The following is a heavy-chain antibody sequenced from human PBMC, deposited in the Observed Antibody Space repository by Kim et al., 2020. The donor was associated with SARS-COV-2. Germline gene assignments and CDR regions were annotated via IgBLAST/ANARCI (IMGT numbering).Heavy chain of an antibody. Sequence: SETLSLTCAVYGGSFSGYYWSWIRQPPGKGLEWIGEINHSGSTNYNPSLKSRVTISVDTSKNQFSLKLSSVTAADTAVYYCARGRVVRGVIITYYYYGMDVWGQGTTVTVSS. J-gene: IGHJ6*02. CDR2: INHSGST. CDR1: GGSFSGYY. V-gene: IGHV4-34*01. D-gene: IGHD3-10*01. CDR3: ARGRVVRGVIITYYYYGMDV.